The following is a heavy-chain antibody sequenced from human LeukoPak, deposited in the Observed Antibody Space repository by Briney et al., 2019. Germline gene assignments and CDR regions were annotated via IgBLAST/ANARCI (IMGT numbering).Heavy chain of an antibody. CDR3: ASWTDSSGWYYYYYYGMDV. Sequence: GGSLRPSCAASGFTFSSYSMNWVRQAPGKGLEWVSSVSSSSSYIYYADSVKGRFTISRDNAKNSLYLQMNSLRAEDTAVYYCASWTDSSGWYYYYYYGMDVWGQGTTVTVSS. CDR2: VSSSSSYI. V-gene: IGHV3-21*01. D-gene: IGHD6-19*01. J-gene: IGHJ6*02. CDR1: GFTFSSYS.